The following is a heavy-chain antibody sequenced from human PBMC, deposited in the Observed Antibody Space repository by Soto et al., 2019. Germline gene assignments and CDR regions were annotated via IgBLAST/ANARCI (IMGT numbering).Heavy chain of an antibody. V-gene: IGHV3-21*01. CDR2: ISSSSSYI. D-gene: IGHD3-3*01. CDR1: GFTFSSYS. J-gene: IGHJ6*03. CDR3: AREERGDFWSGYYMDV. Sequence: GGSLRLSCAASGFTFSSYSMNWVRQAPGKGLEWVSSISSSSSYIYYADSVKGRFTISRDNAKYSLYLQMNSLRAEDTAVYYCAREERGDFWSGYYMDVWGKGTTVTVSS.